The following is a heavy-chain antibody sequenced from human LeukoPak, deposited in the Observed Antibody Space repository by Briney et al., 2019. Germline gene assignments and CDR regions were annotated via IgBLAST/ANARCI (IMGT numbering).Heavy chain of an antibody. CDR2: ISYDGSNK. CDR3: ARALDSRGWSGSDY. Sequence: GGSLRLSCAASGFSFNSYAMHWARQAPGKGLEWVAVISYDGSNKDYADSVKGRFTISRDKSKNTLYLQMNSLRPEDTAVYYCARALDSRGWSGSDYWGQGTLVTVSS. J-gene: IGHJ4*02. V-gene: IGHV3-30-3*01. CDR1: GFSFNSYA. D-gene: IGHD6-19*01.